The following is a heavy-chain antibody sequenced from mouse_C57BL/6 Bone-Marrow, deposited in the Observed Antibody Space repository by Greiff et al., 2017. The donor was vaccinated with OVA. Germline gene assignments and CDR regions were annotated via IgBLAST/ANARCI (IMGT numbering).Heavy chain of an antibody. D-gene: IGHD2-5*01. V-gene: IGHV1-63*01. CDR2: IYPGGGYT. J-gene: IGHJ4*01. CDR1: GYTFTNYW. CDR3: ARRGTYYSNYVAMDY. Sequence: VQVVESGAELVRPGTSVKMSCKASGYTFTNYWIGWAKQRPGHGLEWIGDIYPGGGYTNYNEKFKGKATLTADKSSSTAYMQFSSLTSEDSAIYYCARRGTYYSNYVAMDYWGQGTSVTVSS.